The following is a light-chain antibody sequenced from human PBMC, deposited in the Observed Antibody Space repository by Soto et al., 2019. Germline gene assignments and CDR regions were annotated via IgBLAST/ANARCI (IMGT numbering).Light chain of an antibody. CDR2: DVS. J-gene: IGLJ1*01. V-gene: IGLV2-14*03. Sequence: QSVLTQPASVSGSPGQSITISCTGTSSDVGGYNYVSWYQHHPGKAPKLIIYDVSNRPSGVSNRFSVSKSGHTASLTISGLQPEYEGVYYCSSYTTSNSRSIGFGSGTKGTAL. CDR3: SSYTTSNSRSIG. CDR1: SSDVGGYNY.